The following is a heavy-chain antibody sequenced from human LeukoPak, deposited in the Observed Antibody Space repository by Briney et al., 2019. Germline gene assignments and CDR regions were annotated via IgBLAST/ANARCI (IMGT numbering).Heavy chain of an antibody. CDR2: IKLDGTEK. Sequence: GGSLRLSCVASGFTFSSYWMHWVRQAPGKGLEWVANIKLDGTEKYYVDSVKGRFTISRDNAKNSLYLQMNSLRAEDTAVYYCASDRFYFGVWGQGTLVTVSS. CDR3: ASDRFYFGV. V-gene: IGHV3-7*05. CDR1: GFTFSSYW. J-gene: IGHJ4*02. D-gene: IGHD3-16*01.